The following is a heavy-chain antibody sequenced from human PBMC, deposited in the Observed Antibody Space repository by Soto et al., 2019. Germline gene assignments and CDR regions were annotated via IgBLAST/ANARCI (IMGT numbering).Heavy chain of an antibody. V-gene: IGHV3-23*01. CDR3: ACDGTAVSFDI. CDR2: VSGDGGAT. Sequence: GGSLRLSCAASGFTFDTYAMSWFRQAPGKGLEWVSAVSGDGGATFYADSVEGRFTISRDNSKNTLFLQMYNLRVEDTAIYYCACDGTAVSFDIWGQGTMVTVS. D-gene: IGHD1-26*01. J-gene: IGHJ3*02. CDR1: GFTFDTYA.